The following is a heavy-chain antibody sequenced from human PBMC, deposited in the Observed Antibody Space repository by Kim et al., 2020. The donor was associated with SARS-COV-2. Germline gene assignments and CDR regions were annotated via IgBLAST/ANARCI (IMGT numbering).Heavy chain of an antibody. J-gene: IGHJ4*02. CDR3: ARRFAL. V-gene: IGHV3-48*04. CDR2: SSSAV. Sequence: SSSAVYYANSVKGRFTISRDNAKNSLYLQMNSLRAEDTAVYYCARRFALWGQGTLVTVSS.